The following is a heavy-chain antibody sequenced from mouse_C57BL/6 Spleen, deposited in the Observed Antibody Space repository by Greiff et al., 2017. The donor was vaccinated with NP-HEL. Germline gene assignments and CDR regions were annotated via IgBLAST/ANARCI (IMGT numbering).Heavy chain of an antibody. CDR2: IDPANGNT. D-gene: IGHD1-1*01. CDR1: GFNIKNTY. Sequence: EVQLQQSVAELVRPGASVKLSCTASGFNIKNTYMHWVKQRPEQGLEWIGRIDPANGNTKYAPKFQGKATITADTSSNTAYLQLSSLTSEDTAIYYCASGRITTVVAFDYWGQGTTLTVSS. CDR3: ASGRITTVVAFDY. J-gene: IGHJ2*01. V-gene: IGHV14-3*01.